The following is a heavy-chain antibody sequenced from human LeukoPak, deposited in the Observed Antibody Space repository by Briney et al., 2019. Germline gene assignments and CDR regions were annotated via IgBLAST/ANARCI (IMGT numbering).Heavy chain of an antibody. CDR2: MNPNSGNT. D-gene: IGHD3-3*01. CDR1: GYTFTSYD. CDR3: ARSTLSAIFGVVIDRRFDY. Sequence: ASVKVSCKASGYTFTSYDINWVRQATGQGLGWMGWMNPNSGNTGYAQKFQGRVTMTRNTAISTAYMELSSLRSEDTAVYYCARSTLSAIFGVVIDRRFDYWGQGTLVTVSS. J-gene: IGHJ4*02. V-gene: IGHV1-8*01.